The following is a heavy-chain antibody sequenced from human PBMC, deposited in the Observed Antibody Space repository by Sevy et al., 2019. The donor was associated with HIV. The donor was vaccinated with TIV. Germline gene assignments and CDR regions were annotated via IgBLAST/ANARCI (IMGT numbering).Heavy chain of an antibody. Sequence: GGSLRLSCAASGFPFSSYEMNWVRRAPGKGLEWVSYITNSGTTKYYSDSVRGRFTISRDNARSSLYLQMNSLRAEDTAVYYCARDLPPSATTVAHFDRWGQGTLVTVSS. D-gene: IGHD4-17*01. CDR3: ARDLPPSATTVAHFDR. V-gene: IGHV3-48*03. CDR2: ITNSGTTK. J-gene: IGHJ4*02. CDR1: GFPFSSYE.